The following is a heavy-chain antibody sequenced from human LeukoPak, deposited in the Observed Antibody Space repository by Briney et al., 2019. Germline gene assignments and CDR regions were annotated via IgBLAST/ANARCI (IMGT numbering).Heavy chain of an antibody. V-gene: IGHV3-23*01. CDR1: GFTFSSYA. CDR2: ISGSGGST. CDR3: AKGSEEDYYYYGMDV. Sequence: GGSLRLSCAASGFTFSSYAMSWVRQAPGKGLEWVSAISGSGGSTYYADSVKGRFTISRDNSKNTLYLQMNSLRAEDTAVCYCAKGSEEDYYYYGMDVWGKGTTVTVSS. D-gene: IGHD6-25*01. J-gene: IGHJ6*04.